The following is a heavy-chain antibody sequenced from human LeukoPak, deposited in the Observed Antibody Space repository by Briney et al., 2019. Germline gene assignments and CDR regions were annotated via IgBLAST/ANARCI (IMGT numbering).Heavy chain of an antibody. Sequence: SETLSLTCAVYGGSFSGYYWSWIRQPPGKGLEWIGEINHSGSTNYNPSLKSRVTILVDTSKNQFSLKLSSVTAADTAVYYCARGRTNWYSSGWFNAFDIWGQGTMVTVSS. J-gene: IGHJ3*02. CDR2: INHSGST. D-gene: IGHD6-19*01. CDR1: GGSFSGYY. V-gene: IGHV4-34*01. CDR3: ARGRTNWYSSGWFNAFDI.